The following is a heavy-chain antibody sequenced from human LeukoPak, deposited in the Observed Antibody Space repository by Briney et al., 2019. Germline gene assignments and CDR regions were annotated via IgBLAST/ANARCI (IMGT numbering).Heavy chain of an antibody. V-gene: IGHV4-59*12. CDR1: GGSISTYY. CDR2: IYYSGTT. CDR3: ARSMVRGVIITLRPFDY. J-gene: IGHJ4*02. Sequence: PSETLSLTCTVSGGSISTYYWNWIRQPPGKGLEWIVYIYYSGTTNYNPSLKSRVSMSVDTSKNQFSLKLSSVTAADTAVYYCARSMVRGVIITLRPFDYWGQGTLVTVSS. D-gene: IGHD3-10*01.